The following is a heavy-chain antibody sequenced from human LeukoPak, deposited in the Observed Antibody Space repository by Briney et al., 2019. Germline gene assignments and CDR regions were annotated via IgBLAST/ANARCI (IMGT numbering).Heavy chain of an antibody. CDR1: GFTFSSYA. CDR3: AKASRAIHDYGDYADFDY. Sequence: PGGSLRLSCAASGFTFSSYAMSWVRQAPGKGLEWVSAISGSGGSTYYADPVKGRFTISRDNSKNTLYLQMNSLRAEDTAVYYCAKASRAIHDYGDYADFDYWGQGTLVTVSS. V-gene: IGHV3-23*01. D-gene: IGHD4-17*01. CDR2: ISGSGGST. J-gene: IGHJ4*02.